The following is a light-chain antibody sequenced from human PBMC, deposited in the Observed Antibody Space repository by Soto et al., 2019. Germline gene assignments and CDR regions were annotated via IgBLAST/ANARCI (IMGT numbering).Light chain of an antibody. J-gene: IGKJ5*01. Sequence: EVVLTQSPGTLSLSPGERATLSCRASQSVGSIYLAWYQQRPGQAPRLLIHGASTRATGIPARFSGTKSGTDFTLTIRRLEPEDAAVYYCQQYGSSPITFGQGTDWRL. CDR3: QQYGSSPIT. CDR2: GAS. CDR1: QSVGSIY. V-gene: IGKV3-20*01.